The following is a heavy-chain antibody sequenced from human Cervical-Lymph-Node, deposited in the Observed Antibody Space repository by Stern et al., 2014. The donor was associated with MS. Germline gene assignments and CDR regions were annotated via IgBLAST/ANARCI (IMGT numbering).Heavy chain of an antibody. V-gene: IGHV2-5*02. CDR1: GFSLSTTGVG. CDR3: AHRLFYCSSSSCYNIADY. Sequence: LVESGPTLVKPTETLTLTCTFSGFSLSTTGVGVGWIRQPPGKALECLAVIYWDDDKRYSPSLKSRLTITKDTSKNQVVLTMTNMDPVDTATYYCAHRLFYCSSSSCYNIADYWGQGTLVTVSS. D-gene: IGHD2-2*02. J-gene: IGHJ4*02. CDR2: IYWDDDK.